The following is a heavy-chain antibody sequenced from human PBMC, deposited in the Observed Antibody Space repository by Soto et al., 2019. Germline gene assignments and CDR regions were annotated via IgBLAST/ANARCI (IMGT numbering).Heavy chain of an antibody. J-gene: IGHJ4*02. Sequence: PSETLSLTCTFSGCYSWSWIRQPPGKALEWIGYIYYSGNTNYNPSLKSRVTISVDTSKNQFSLKLSSVTAADTAVYYCARSDGRYWGQGTLVTVSS. CDR1: GCYS. CDR2: IYYSGNT. CDR3: ARSDGRY. V-gene: IGHV4-59*01.